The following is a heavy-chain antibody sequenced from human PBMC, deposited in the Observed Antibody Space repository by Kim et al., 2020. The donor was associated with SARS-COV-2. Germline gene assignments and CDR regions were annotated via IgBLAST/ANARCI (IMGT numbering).Heavy chain of an antibody. V-gene: IGHV7-4-1*02. Sequence: ASVKVSCKASGYTFTNYAVNWVRQAPGQGLEWLGWLNTNTGNPTYAQGFTGRFVFSLDTSVSTAYLQITSLKAEDTAVYYCARETGMRFLEPNYGMGVWG. CDR2: LNTNTGNP. CDR1: GYTFTNYA. CDR3: ARETGMRFLEPNYGMGV. D-gene: IGHD3-3*01. J-gene: IGHJ6*02.